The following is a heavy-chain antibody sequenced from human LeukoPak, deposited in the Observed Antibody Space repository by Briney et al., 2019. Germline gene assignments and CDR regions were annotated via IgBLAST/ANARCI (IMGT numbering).Heavy chain of an antibody. J-gene: IGHJ4*02. CDR3: ARFRSSSYYFDY. D-gene: IGHD6-6*01. V-gene: IGHV1-69*05. Sequence: SVKVSCKASGGTFSSYAISWVRQAPGQGLEWMGGIIPIFGTANYAQKFRGRVTITTDESTSTAYMELSSLRSEDTAVYYCARFRSSSYYFDYWGQGTLVTVSS. CDR1: GGTFSSYA. CDR2: IIPIFGTA.